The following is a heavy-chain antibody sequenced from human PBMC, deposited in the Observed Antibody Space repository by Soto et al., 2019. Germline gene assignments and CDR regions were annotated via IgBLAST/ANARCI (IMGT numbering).Heavy chain of an antibody. CDR3: ARQIYGSVKGPNFQYFFDS. CDR1: AYSFAGYC. J-gene: IGHJ4*02. Sequence: GQSRKFSCKGSAYSFAGYCITWVRQKPGKDLEWMGRIDPTVSQTCYSAYLRGHVSISVTKSISTVVLQWGSLRASDTAMYYCARQIYGSVKGPNFQYFFDSWGQGTPVTVSS. D-gene: IGHD5-12*01. CDR2: IDPTVSQT. V-gene: IGHV5-10-1*01.